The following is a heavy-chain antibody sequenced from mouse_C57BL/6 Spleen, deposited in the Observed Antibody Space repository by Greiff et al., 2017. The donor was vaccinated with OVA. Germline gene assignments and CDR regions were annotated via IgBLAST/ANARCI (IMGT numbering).Heavy chain of an antibody. CDR1: GYTFTSYW. V-gene: IGHV1-64*01. CDR2: IHPNSGST. CDR3: ARSGQTAQAAAWFAY. J-gene: IGHJ3*01. Sequence: VQLQQPGAELVKPGASVTLSCKASGYTFTSYWLHWVKQRPGQGLEWIGMIHPNSGSTNYNEKFKSKATLTVDKSSSTAYMQLSSLTSEDSAVYDCARSGQTAQAAAWFAYWGQGTLVTVSA. D-gene: IGHD3-2*02.